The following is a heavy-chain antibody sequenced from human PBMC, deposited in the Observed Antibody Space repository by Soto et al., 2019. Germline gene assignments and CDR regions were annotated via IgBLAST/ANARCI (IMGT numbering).Heavy chain of an antibody. V-gene: IGHV4-34*01. CDR3: ARGQPFWSGYRYYYYMDV. CDR2: INHSGST. J-gene: IGHJ6*03. Sequence: SETLSLTCAVYGGSFSGYNWSWIRQPPGKGLEWIGEINHSGSTNYNPSLKSRVTISVDTSKNQFSLKLSSVTAADTAVYYCARGQPFWSGYRYYYYMDVWGKGTTVTVSS. D-gene: IGHD3-3*01. CDR1: GGSFSGYN.